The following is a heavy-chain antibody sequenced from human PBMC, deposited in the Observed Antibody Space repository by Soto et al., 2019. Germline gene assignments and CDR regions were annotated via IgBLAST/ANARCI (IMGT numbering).Heavy chain of an antibody. V-gene: IGHV4-59*01. J-gene: IGHJ4*02. D-gene: IGHD4-17*01. CDR1: GGSISSYF. Sequence: SETLSLTCTVSGGSISSYFWSWIRQPPGRGLEWIGHIHYSGSTNYNPSLKSRVTISVDTSKNQFSLKLSSVTAADTAVYYCARVYGDYIDYWGQGTLVTVSS. CDR2: IHYSGST. CDR3: ARVYGDYIDY.